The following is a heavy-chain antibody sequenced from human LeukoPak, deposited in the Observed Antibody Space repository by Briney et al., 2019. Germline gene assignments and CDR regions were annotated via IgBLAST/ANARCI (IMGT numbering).Heavy chain of an antibody. J-gene: IGHJ4*02. CDR3: AKRGVVIRVILVGFHREAYYFDS. CDR1: GITLSNYG. V-gene: IGHV3-23*01. CDR2: MSDSGGRT. D-gene: IGHD3-22*01. Sequence: GGSLRLSCAVSGITLSNYGMSWVRQAPGKGLEWVAVMSDSGGRTNYADSVKGRFTISRDNPKNTLYLQMNSLRAEDTAVYFCAKRGVVIRVILVGFHREAYYFDSWGQGALVTVCS.